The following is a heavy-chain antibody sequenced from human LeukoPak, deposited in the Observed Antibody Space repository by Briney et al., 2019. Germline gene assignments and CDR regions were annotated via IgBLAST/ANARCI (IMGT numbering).Heavy chain of an antibody. Sequence: GGSLRLSCAASGFTFSSYGMHWVRQAPGKGLEWVAFIRYDGSNKYYADSVKGRFTISRDNSKNTLYLQMNSLRAEDTAVYYCAKVGAYYYDSSGYSWGQGTLVTVSS. CDR3: AKVGAYYYDSSGYS. J-gene: IGHJ5*02. CDR1: GFTFSSYG. V-gene: IGHV3-30*02. CDR2: IRYDGSNK. D-gene: IGHD3-22*01.